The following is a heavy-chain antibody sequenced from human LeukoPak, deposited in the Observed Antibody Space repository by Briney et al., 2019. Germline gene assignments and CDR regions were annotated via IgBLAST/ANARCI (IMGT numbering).Heavy chain of an antibody. CDR3: AKGTNGGFLASFAY. Sequence: GGSLRLSCAASGFTFDDFAMHWVRQAPGKGLEWVSGISWNSGIIDYADSVKGRCTISRDNAKTSLYLQMNSLGAEDAALYFCAKGTNGGFLASFAYWGQGVLVTVSS. V-gene: IGHV3-9*01. CDR1: GFTFDDFA. D-gene: IGHD1-14*01. CDR2: ISWNSGII. J-gene: IGHJ4*02.